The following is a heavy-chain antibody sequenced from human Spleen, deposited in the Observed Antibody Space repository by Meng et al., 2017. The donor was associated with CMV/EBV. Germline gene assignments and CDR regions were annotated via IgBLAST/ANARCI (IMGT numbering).Heavy chain of an antibody. CDR1: GGSVSSGSYY. Sequence: GSLRLSCTVSGGSVSSGSYYWSWIRQPPGKGLEWIGYIYYSGSINYNPSLKSRVTISVDTSKNQFSLKLSSVTAADTAVYYCAREHSSGYYNQYYFDYWGQGTLVTVSS. CDR2: IYYSGSI. D-gene: IGHD3-22*01. J-gene: IGHJ4*02. V-gene: IGHV4-61*01. CDR3: AREHSSGYYNQYYFDY.